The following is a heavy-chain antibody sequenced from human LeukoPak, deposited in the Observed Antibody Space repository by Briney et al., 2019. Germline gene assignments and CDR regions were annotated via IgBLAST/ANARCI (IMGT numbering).Heavy chain of an antibody. CDR3: GRRRYTDFDY. Sequence: APVKLSCKASGYSFTTYEINWVRQATGQGLEWMGWMNPSSGNTGYAQNFQGRGTMTRNTSISTAYMDLSSLTSADTAVYYCGRRRYTDFDYWGQGTLVSVCS. D-gene: IGHD2-2*02. V-gene: IGHV1-8*01. CDR1: GYSFTTYE. CDR2: MNPSSGNT. J-gene: IGHJ4*02.